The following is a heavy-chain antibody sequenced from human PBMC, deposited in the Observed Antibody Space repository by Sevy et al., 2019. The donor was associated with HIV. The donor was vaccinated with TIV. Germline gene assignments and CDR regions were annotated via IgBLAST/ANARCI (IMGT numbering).Heavy chain of an antibody. CDR3: ASTRDYYDSSGYYFDY. D-gene: IGHD3-22*01. CDR2: FDPEDGKT. CDR1: GYTLTELS. Sequence: ASVKVSCKVSGYTLTELSIHWVRQAPGKGLEWLVTFDPEDGKTIDAQNFQGRVTMTEDTSTDTTYMELSSLRSEDTAAYYCASTRDYYDSSGYYFDYWGQGTLVTVSS. J-gene: IGHJ4*02. V-gene: IGHV1-24*01.